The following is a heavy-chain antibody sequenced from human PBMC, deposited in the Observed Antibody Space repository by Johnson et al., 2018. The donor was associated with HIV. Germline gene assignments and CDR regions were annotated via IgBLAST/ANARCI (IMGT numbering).Heavy chain of an antibody. Sequence: QVQLVESGGGVVQPGGSLRLSCAASGFTFSSYGMHWVRQAPGKGLEWVAGVWYDGSNKYYADSVKGRFTISRDNSKNTLYLQMNSLRAEDTAVYYCARDGTFGYGDYVGRAFDIWGQGTMVTVSS. CDR2: VWYDGSNK. CDR3: ARDGTFGYGDYVGRAFDI. V-gene: IGHV3-30*19. D-gene: IGHD4-17*01. CDR1: GFTFSSYG. J-gene: IGHJ3*02.